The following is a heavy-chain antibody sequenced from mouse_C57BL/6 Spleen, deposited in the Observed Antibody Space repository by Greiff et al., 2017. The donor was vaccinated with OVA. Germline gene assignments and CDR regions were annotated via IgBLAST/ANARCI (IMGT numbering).Heavy chain of an antibody. CDR2: INPSSGYT. Sequence: QVHVKQSGAELARPGASVKMSCKASGYTFTSYTMHWVKQRPGQGLEWIGYINPSSGYTKYNQKFKDKATLTADKSSSTAYMQLSSLTSGDSAVYYCARDYGSLDYWGQGTTLTVSS. CDR3: ARDYGSLDY. CDR1: GYTFTSYT. J-gene: IGHJ2*01. D-gene: IGHD1-1*01. V-gene: IGHV1-4*01.